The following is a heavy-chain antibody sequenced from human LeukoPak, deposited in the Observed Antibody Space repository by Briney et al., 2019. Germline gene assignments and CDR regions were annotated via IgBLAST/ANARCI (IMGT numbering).Heavy chain of an antibody. Sequence: GASVKVSCKASGYTLTGFYIHWVRQAPGQGLEWMGWISAYNGNTNYAQKLQGRVTMTTDTSTSTAYMELRSLRSDDTAVYYCAREGSSWNYYYYGMDVWGQGTTVTVSS. V-gene: IGHV1-18*04. CDR2: ISAYNGNT. CDR1: GYTLTGFY. CDR3: AREGSSWNYYYYGMDV. D-gene: IGHD6-13*01. J-gene: IGHJ6*02.